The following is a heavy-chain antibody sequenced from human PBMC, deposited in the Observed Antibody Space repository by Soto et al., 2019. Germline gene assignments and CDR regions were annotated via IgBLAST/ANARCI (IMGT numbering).Heavy chain of an antibody. J-gene: IGHJ3*02. CDR2: INPNSGGT. V-gene: IGHV1-2*02. CDR3: ARESPSPARHPDAFDI. Sequence: GASVKVSCKAPGYTFTGYYMHWVRQAPGQGLEWMGWINPNSGGTNYAQKLQGRVTMTTDTSTSTAYMELRSLRSDDTAVYYCARESPSPARHPDAFDIWGQGTMVTVSS. CDR1: GYTFTGYY.